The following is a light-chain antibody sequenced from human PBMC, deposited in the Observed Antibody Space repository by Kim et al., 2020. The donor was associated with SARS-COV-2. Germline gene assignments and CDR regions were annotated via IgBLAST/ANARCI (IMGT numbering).Light chain of an antibody. CDR3: QQRSDWPLT. CDR2: DAS. CDR1: RSVSRY. Sequence: LSPGERATLSCRASRSVSRYLAWYQQKPGQAPRLLIYDASNRATGIQARFSGSGSGTDFTLIISSLETEDFAVYYCQQRSDWPLTFGGGTKVEIK. J-gene: IGKJ4*01. V-gene: IGKV3-11*01.